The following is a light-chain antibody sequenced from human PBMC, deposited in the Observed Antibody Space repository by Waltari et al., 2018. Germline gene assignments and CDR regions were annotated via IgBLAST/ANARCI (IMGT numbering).Light chain of an antibody. V-gene: IGLV2-8*01. Sequence: QSALTQPPSASGSPGQSVTISCTGTSSDVGGYNYVPWYQQYPGKAPKLMIFEVTKRPSGVPDRFSGSKSGNTASLTVSGLQAEDEADYYCSSYAGSNLWVFGGGTKLTVL. CDR3: SSYAGSNLWV. J-gene: IGLJ3*02. CDR1: SSDVGGYNY. CDR2: EVT.